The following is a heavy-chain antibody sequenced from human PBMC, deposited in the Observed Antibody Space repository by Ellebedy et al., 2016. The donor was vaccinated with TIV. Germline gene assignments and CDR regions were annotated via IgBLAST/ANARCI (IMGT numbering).Heavy chain of an antibody. D-gene: IGHD5-12*01. CDR3: ARGGFSLFDY. CDR1: GGSFSSYP. Sequence: SVKVSXXASGGSFSSYPISWVRQAPGQGLEWMGGIIPTSQAAKYEQKFQGRVTITADESTSTSYMEVSSLTSEDTAVYFCARGGFSLFDYWGQGTLVTVSS. V-gene: IGHV1-69*13. J-gene: IGHJ4*02. CDR2: IIPTSQAA.